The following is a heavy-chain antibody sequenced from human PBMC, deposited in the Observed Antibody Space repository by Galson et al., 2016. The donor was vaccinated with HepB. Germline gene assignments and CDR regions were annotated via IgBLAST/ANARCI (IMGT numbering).Heavy chain of an antibody. V-gene: IGHV4-39*01. CDR2: IYYSGST. Sequence: SETLSLTCTVSGGSISSSSYYWGWIRQPPGKGLEWIGSIYYSGSTYYNPSLQSRVTISVDTSKNQFSLKMSSVTAADTAVYYCARRFRYTYGPPYGMDYWGQGTLVTVSS. CDR3: ARRFRYTYGPPYGMDY. J-gene: IGHJ4*02. CDR1: GGSISSSSYY. D-gene: IGHD5-18*01.